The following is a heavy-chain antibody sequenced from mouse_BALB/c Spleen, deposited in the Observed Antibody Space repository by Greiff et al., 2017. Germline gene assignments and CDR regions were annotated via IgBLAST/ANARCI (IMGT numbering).Heavy chain of an antibody. J-gene: IGHJ2*01. CDR2: ISSGGSYT. V-gene: IGHV5-6*02. D-gene: IGHD2-1*01. CDR3: ARHSTGYFDY. CDR1: GFTFSSYG. Sequence: DVMLVESGGDLVKPGGSLKLSCAASGFTFSSYGMSWVRQTPDKRLEWVATISSGGSYTYYPDSVKGRFTISRDNAKNTLYLQMSSLKSEDTAMYYCARHSTGYFDYWGQGTTLTVSS.